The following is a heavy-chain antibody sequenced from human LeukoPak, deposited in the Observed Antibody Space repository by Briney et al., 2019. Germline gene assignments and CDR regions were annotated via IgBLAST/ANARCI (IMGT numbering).Heavy chain of an antibody. D-gene: IGHD3-22*01. V-gene: IGHV1-2*02. CDR1: GYTFTDYY. J-gene: IGHJ3*02. CDR2: INPSSGGT. CDR3: ARAGVWDYSDSSGYHNAAFDI. Sequence: GASVKVSCKASGYTFTDYYMHWVRQAPGQGLEWMGWINPSSGGTNYAQKFQGRVTVTRDTSISTAYMDLSRLRSDETAVYYCARAGVWDYSDSSGYHNAAFDIWGQGTMVTVSS.